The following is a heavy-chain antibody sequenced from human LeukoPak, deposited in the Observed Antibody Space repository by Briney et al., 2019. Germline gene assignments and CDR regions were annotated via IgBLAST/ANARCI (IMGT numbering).Heavy chain of an antibody. D-gene: IGHD3-10*01. V-gene: IGHV4-39*07. CDR1: GGSISSSIYY. Sequence: PSETLSLTCIVSGGSISSSIYYWAWVRQPPGKGLEWIGTVFYNGATQYSPSLRSRVTISIDTSTNQFSLKLTSVTAADTALYYCARHSPDYGSGTYFDYWGQGTLVTVSS. J-gene: IGHJ4*02. CDR3: ARHSPDYGSGTYFDY. CDR2: VFYNGAT.